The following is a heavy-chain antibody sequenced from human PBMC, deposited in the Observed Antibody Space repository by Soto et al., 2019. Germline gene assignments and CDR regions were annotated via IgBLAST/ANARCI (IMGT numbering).Heavy chain of an antibody. CDR2: INPNSGGT. Sequence: ASVKVSCKASGYTFTGYYMHWVRQAPGQGLEWMGWINPNSGGTNYAQKFQGRVTMTRDTSISTAYMELSRLRSDDTAVYYCARELEPGPCYYYGMDVWGQGTLVTVSS. V-gene: IGHV1-2*02. CDR3: ARELEPGPCYYYGMDV. CDR1: GYTFTGYY. D-gene: IGHD1-1*01. J-gene: IGHJ6*02.